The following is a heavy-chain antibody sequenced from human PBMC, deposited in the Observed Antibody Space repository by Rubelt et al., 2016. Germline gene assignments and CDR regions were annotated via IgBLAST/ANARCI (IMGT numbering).Heavy chain of an antibody. D-gene: IGHD2-2*01. CDR1: GGSISSGAYY. V-gene: IGHV4-31*03. Sequence: QVLLQESGPGLVKPSQTLSLTCTVSGGSISSGAYYWTWIRQHPGKGLEWIGYIYYTGRSSHNPSLKSRITTSVDTSKHQSSRMRGSCTAADTAGYYCAGDSTSFSMDYWGQGTLVTVSS. CDR3: AGDSTSFSMDY. CDR2: IYYTGRS. J-gene: IGHJ4*02.